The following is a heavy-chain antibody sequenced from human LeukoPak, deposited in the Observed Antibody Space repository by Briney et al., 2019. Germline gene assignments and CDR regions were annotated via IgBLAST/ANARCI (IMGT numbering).Heavy chain of an antibody. CDR3: ARELAVDVGFFDY. D-gene: IGHD5-12*01. V-gene: IGHV1-46*01. CDR1: GYTFTSYY. CDR2: INPSGGST. J-gene: IGHJ4*02. Sequence: ASVKVSCKASGYTFTSYYMHWVRQAPGQGLEWMGIINPSGGSTSYAQKFQGRVTMTRDTSTSTAYMELSRLRSDDTAVYYCARELAVDVGFFDYWGQGTLVTVSS.